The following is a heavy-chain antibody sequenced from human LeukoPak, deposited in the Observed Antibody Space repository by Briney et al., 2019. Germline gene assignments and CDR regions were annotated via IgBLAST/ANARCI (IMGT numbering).Heavy chain of an antibody. CDR3: ARERLYGDYYYYYYYMDV. D-gene: IGHD4-17*01. Sequence: SETLSLTCIVSGGSITSNTYFWDWIRQTPGKGLEWIGSIYYSGSTNYNPSLKSRVTISVDTSKNQFSLKLSSVTAADTAVYYCARERLYGDYYYYYYYMDVWGKGTTVTISS. CDR1: GGSITSNTYF. CDR2: IYYSGST. V-gene: IGHV4-39*07. J-gene: IGHJ6*03.